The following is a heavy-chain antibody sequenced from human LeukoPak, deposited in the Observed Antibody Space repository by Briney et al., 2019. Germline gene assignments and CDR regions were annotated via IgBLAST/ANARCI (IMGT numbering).Heavy chain of an antibody. Sequence: PSETLSLTCTVSGGSISSSSYYWGWIRQPPGKGLERIGSIYYSGSTYYNPSLKSRVTLSVDKSRNQFSLRLTSVTAADTAVYYCARSPVTIVGAAAYFDLWGQGTLVTVSS. D-gene: IGHD3-10*01. J-gene: IGHJ4*02. CDR2: IYYSGST. V-gene: IGHV4-39*07. CDR3: ARSPVTIVGAAAYFDL. CDR1: GGSISSSSYY.